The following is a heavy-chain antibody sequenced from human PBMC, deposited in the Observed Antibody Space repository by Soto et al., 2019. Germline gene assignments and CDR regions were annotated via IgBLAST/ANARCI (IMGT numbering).Heavy chain of an antibody. J-gene: IGHJ6*02. Sequence: IGRVRQLTGKGLEWMGIIYPGDSDTRYSPSFQGHVTITVDKSTNTAYLQWNTLRASDTAMYYCARHTSNFRYYYYALDVWCQGTPVTVS. CDR2: IYPGDSDT. CDR3: ARHTSNFRYYYYALDV. V-gene: IGHV5-51*01. D-gene: IGHD2-2*01.